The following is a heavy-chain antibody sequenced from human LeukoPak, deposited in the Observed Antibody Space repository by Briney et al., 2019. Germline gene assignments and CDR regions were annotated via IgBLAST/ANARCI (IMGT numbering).Heavy chain of an antibody. V-gene: IGHV3-66*01. Sequence: GGSLRLSCAASGFSVNNLYMSWVRQAPGKGLEWVSVIYSGDRTYYADSVKGRFTISRDTSKNTVYLQMNSLRAEDTAVYYCARETYYYDSRENWGQGTLVTVSS. D-gene: IGHD3-22*01. J-gene: IGHJ4*02. CDR2: IYSGDRT. CDR1: GFSVNNLY. CDR3: ARETYYYDSREN.